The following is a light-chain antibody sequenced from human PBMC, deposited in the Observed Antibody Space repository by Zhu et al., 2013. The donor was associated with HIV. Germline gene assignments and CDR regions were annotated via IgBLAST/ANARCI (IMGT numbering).Light chain of an antibody. CDR2: EVS. J-gene: IGLJ1*01. CDR3: TSYTSSSTLGV. Sequence: QSALTQPASVSGSPGQSIAISCTGTSSTIGAYNHVSWYQHHPGNAPKLIIYEVSNRPSGVSNRFSGSKSGNTASLTISGLQAEDEADYYCTSYTSSSTLGVFGTGTKVTVL. V-gene: IGLV2-14*01. CDR1: SSTIGAYNH.